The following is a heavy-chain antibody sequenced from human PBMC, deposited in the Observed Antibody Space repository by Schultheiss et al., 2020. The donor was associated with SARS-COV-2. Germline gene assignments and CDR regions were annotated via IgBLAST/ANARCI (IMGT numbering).Heavy chain of an antibody. Sequence: GGSLRLSCAASGFTFGSYNMHWVRQAPGKGLEFVASIRSSGRDIYYADSMQGRFTASRDNSKNTLYLQMNSLRAEDTAVYYCARDRDNWNDVRPTAPDYWGQGTLVTVSS. CDR1: GFTFGSYN. V-gene: IGHV3-21*01. J-gene: IGHJ4*02. CDR2: IRSSGRDI. CDR3: ARDRDNWNDVRPTAPDY. D-gene: IGHD1-1*01.